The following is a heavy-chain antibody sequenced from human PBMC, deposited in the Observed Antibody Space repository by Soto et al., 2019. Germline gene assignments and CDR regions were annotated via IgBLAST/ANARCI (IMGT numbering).Heavy chain of an antibody. D-gene: IGHD1-26*01. J-gene: IGHJ6*02. V-gene: IGHV1-46*01. CDR2: INPSGGIT. CDR1: GYTLTSYY. CDR3: ARGISTTRYYYYYGMHV. Sequence: GASVKVSCKASGYTLTSYYLHWVRQAPGQGPEWMGIINPSGGITNDAQKFQDRVTMTSDTSTSTVYMELSSLRSEETAVYYCARGISTTRYYYYYGMHVCGQGTTATVS.